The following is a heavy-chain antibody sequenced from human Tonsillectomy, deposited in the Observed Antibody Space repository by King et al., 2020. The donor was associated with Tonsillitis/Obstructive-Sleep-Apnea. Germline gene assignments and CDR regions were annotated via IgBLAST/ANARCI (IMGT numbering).Heavy chain of an antibody. D-gene: IGHD5-18*01. CDR1: GGSFSGFY. CDR2: IDHSGST. Sequence: VQLQQWGAGLLKPSETLSLTCAVYGGSFSGFYWNWIRQPPGKGLECIGEIDHSGSTNYNPSLKSRVTISVDTSKNQFSLKLSSVTAADTSVYYCAREYTAMATDAFDVWGQATMVTVSS. J-gene: IGHJ3*01. CDR3: AREYTAMATDAFDV. V-gene: IGHV4-34*01.